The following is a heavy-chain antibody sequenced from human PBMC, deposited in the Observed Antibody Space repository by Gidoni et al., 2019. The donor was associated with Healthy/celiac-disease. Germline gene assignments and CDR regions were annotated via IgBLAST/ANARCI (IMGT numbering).Heavy chain of an antibody. V-gene: IGHV1-3*04. D-gene: IGHD3-22*01. CDR3: ARGKLYYESSGGWFDP. CDR1: GYTFTAYA. J-gene: IGHJ5*02. CDR2: INTGNGDA. Sequence: QVHLVQSGAEVRKPGASVRVSCKASGYTFTAYALHWVRQAPGQRLEWMGWINTGNGDAIYSQRFQGRVTISKDTSATIGYMELSRLRSEDTAVYFCARGKLYYESSGGWFDPWGQGTLVTVSS.